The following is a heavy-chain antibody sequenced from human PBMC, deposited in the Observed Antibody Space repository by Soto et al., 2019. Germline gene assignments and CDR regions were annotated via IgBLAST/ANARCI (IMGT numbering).Heavy chain of an antibody. Sequence: GGSLRLSCAASGFTFSSYSMNWVRQAPGKGLEWVSYISSSSTIYYADSVKGRFTISRDNAKNSLYLQMNSLRDEDTAVYYCARDRVLHYWGQGTLVTVSS. CDR3: ARDRVLHY. J-gene: IGHJ4*02. CDR2: ISSSSTI. V-gene: IGHV3-48*02. CDR1: GFTFSSYS.